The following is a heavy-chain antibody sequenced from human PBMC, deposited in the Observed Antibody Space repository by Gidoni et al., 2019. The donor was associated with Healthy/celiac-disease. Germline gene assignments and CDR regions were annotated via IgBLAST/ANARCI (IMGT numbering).Heavy chain of an antibody. CDR3: GKEGDYGDYFDY. CDR2: IYYRGGT. J-gene: IGHJ4*02. D-gene: IGHD4-17*01. CDR1: GGSISSYS. V-gene: IGHV4-59*13. Sequence: QVQLQESGPGLVKPSETLSLTCTVSGGSISSYSWSWIRRPPGKGLEWIGFIYYRGGTNYNPSLRSRVTIQEDTPKTQSPRKLSLVTAADTAVNYCGKEGDYGDYFDYWAREPWSPSPQ.